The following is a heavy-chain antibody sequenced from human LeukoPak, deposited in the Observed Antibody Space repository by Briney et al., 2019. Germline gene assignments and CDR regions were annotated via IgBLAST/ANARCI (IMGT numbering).Heavy chain of an antibody. CDR1: GFTFSSYA. CDR3: AKVAYCGGDCYYLDH. CDR2: ISGSGGST. Sequence: GGSLRLSCAASGFTFSSYAMSWVRQAPGKGLEWVPAISGSGGSTYYADSVKGRFTISRDNSKNTLYLQMNSLRAEDTALYYCAKVAYCGGDCYYLDHWGQGTLVTVSS. V-gene: IGHV3-23*01. J-gene: IGHJ4*02. D-gene: IGHD2-21*02.